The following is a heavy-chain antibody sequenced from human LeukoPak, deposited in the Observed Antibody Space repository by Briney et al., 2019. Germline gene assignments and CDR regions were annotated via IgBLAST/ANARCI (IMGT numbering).Heavy chain of an antibody. CDR2: ISSSSSSYI. V-gene: IGHV3-21*01. CDR1: GFTFSSYS. J-gene: IGHJ4*02. CDR3: ARVKTTVTPFDY. Sequence: GGSLRLSCAASGFTFSSYSMNWVRQAPGKGLEWVSSISSSSSSYIYYADSVKGRFTISRDNAKNSLYLQMNSLRAEDTAVYYCARVKTTVTPFDYWGQGTLVTVSS. D-gene: IGHD4-17*01.